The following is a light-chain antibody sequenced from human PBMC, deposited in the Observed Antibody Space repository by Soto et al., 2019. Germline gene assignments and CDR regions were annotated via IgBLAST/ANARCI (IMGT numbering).Light chain of an antibody. CDR2: DAS. V-gene: IGKV3-11*01. CDR1: QSISNS. Sequence: EIVLTQSPGTLSLSPGESATLSCRASQSISNSLAWYQQKPGRAPRLLIFDASNRASGTPDRFSGSGSETDFTLTISSLEPEDFAVYYCQQRSNWPPTFGQGTKVEIK. CDR3: QQRSNWPPT. J-gene: IGKJ1*01.